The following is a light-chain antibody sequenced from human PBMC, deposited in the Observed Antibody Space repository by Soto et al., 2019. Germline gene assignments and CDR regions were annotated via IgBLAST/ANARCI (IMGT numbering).Light chain of an antibody. J-gene: IGLJ1*01. CDR1: SSDVGGYNA. CDR2: EVT. CDR3: NSFRVSHLYV. V-gene: IGLV2-14*01. Sequence: QSALTQPASVSGSPRQTITISCTGTSSDVGGYNAVSWYQHHPGKAPKLIIYEVTHRPSGVSDRFSASKSGNTASLTISGLQADDEADYYCNSFRVSHLYVFGTGTKVTVL.